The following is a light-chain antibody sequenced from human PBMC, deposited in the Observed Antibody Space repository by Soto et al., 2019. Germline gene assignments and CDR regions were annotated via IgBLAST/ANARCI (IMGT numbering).Light chain of an antibody. V-gene: IGKV3-11*01. CDR3: QQRSNWRLT. CDR2: DAS. Sequence: EIVLTQSPATLSLSPGERATLSCRASQSVSSYLAWYQQKPGQAPRLLIYDASNRATGIPARFSGSGSGTDFTLNISSLEPEDCAVYYCQQRSNWRLTFGGGTKVEIK. J-gene: IGKJ4*01. CDR1: QSVSSY.